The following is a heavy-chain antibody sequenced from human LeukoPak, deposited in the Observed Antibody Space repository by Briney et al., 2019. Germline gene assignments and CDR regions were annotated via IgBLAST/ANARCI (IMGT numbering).Heavy chain of an antibody. CDR2: ISWNSGSI. J-gene: IGHJ4*02. D-gene: IGHD4-17*01. Sequence: GGSLRLSCAASGFTFDDYAMHWVRQAPGKGLEWVSGISWNSGSIGYADSVKGRFTISRDNAKNSLYLQMNSLRAEDTALYYCATRQGVTTDFDYWGQGTLVTVSS. V-gene: IGHV3-9*01. CDR1: GFTFDDYA. CDR3: ATRQGVTTDFDY.